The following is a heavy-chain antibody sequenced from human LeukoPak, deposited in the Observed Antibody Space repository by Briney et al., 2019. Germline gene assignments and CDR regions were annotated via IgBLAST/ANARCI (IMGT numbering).Heavy chain of an antibody. Sequence: SVKVSCKASGGTFSSYAISWVRQAPGQGLEWMGGIIPIFGTANYAQKFQGRVTITTDESTSTAYMELSGLRSEDTAVYYCANTQRELLHFDYWGQGTLVTVSS. CDR2: IIPIFGTA. D-gene: IGHD1-26*01. V-gene: IGHV1-69*05. J-gene: IGHJ4*02. CDR1: GGTFSSYA. CDR3: ANTQRELLHFDY.